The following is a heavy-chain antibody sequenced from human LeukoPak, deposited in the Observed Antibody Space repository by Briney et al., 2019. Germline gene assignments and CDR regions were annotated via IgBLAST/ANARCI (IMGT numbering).Heavy chain of an antibody. Sequence: SVKVSCKASGGTFSSYAISWVRQAPGQGLEWMGRIIPILGIANYAQKFQGRVTITADKSTSTAYMELSSLRSEDTAVYYCARGSYYYGSGEFDYWGQGTLVTVSS. CDR3: ARGSYYYGSGEFDY. CDR2: IIPILGIA. D-gene: IGHD3-10*01. J-gene: IGHJ4*02. V-gene: IGHV1-69*04. CDR1: GGTFSSYA.